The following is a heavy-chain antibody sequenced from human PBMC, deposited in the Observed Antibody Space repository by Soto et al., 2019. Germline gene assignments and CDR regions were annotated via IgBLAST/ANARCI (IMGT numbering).Heavy chain of an antibody. V-gene: IGHV3-7*03. CDR3: ARGGDSYIDY. CDR2: IKQERGEE. Sequence: PGGSLRLSCAASGFPFSKYWMAWVRQPPGKGLEWVANIKQERGEESYVDSVKGRFTVSRDNAQNLMYLQMNSLRVEDSAVYYCARGGDSYIDYWGQGALVTVSS. D-gene: IGHD2-21*02. CDR1: GFPFSKYW. J-gene: IGHJ4*02.